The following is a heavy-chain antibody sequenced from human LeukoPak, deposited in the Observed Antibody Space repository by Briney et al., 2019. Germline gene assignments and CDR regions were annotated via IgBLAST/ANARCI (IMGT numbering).Heavy chain of an antibody. D-gene: IGHD6-25*01. V-gene: IGHV1-2*02. J-gene: IGHJ6*03. CDR3: ARRYPPGGFYYMDV. Sequence: ASVKVSCKASGYTFTGYYMHWVRQAPGQGLEWMGWINPNSGGTNYAQKFQGRVTMTRDTSISTAYMELSRLRSDDTAVYYCARRYPPGGFYYMDVWGKGTTVTVSS. CDR1: GYTFTGYY. CDR2: INPNSGGT.